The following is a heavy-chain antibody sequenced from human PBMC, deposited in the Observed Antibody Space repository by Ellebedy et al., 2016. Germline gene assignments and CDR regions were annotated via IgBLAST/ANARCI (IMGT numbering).Heavy chain of an antibody. V-gene: IGHV1-18*04. CDR3: ARAEGYCSSISCYFGYWYFEY. CDR2: VNTFSGNT. J-gene: IGHJ4*02. CDR1: GYTFTTFS. Sequence: ASVKVSCXASGYTFTTFSITWVRQVPGQGLEWMGFVNTFSGNTKFAQKFQGRVSMTTDSSTHTAYMDLRSLRSDDTAMYYCARAEGYCSSISCYFGYWYFEYWGQGTLVTVSS. D-gene: IGHD2-2*01.